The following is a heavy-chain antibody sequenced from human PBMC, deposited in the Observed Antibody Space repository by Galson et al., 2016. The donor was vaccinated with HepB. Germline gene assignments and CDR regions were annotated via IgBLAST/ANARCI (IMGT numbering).Heavy chain of an antibody. CDR1: GFTFNSYG. J-gene: IGHJ4*02. Sequence: CAASGFTFNSYGMSWVRQAPGKGLEWVSSISGGGGSTDYAGSVKGRLTISRDNSKNTLYLHLNSLRAEDTAVYFCVKGLYGSGSSGDYWGQGTLVTVSS. CDR2: ISGGGGST. CDR3: VKGLYGSGSSGDY. D-gene: IGHD3-10*01. V-gene: IGHV3-23*01.